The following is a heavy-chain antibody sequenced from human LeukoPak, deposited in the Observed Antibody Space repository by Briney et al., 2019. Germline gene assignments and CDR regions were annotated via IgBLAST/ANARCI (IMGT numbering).Heavy chain of an antibody. CDR2: IYTSGST. Sequence: SETLSLTCTVSGGSISSYYWSWIRQPAGKGLEWIGRIYTSGSTNYNPSLKSRVTISRDTSKNQFSLKLTSVTAADTAVYYCAKSTESSGWYDYWGQGTLVTVSS. D-gene: IGHD6-19*01. J-gene: IGHJ4*02. V-gene: IGHV4-4*07. CDR3: AKSTESSGWYDY. CDR1: GGSISSYY.